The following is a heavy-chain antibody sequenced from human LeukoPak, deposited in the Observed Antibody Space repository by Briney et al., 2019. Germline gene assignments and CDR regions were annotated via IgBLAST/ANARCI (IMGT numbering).Heavy chain of an antibody. CDR2: IIPILGIA. D-gene: IGHD6-19*01. Sequence: GASVKVSCKASGGTFSSYAISWVRQAPGQGLEWMGRIIPILGIANYAQKFQGRVTITADKSTSTAYMELSSLRSEDTAVYYCARDRGYSSGWYVTWGQGTLVTVSS. CDR1: GGTFSSYA. V-gene: IGHV1-69*04. CDR3: ARDRGYSSGWYVT. J-gene: IGHJ5*02.